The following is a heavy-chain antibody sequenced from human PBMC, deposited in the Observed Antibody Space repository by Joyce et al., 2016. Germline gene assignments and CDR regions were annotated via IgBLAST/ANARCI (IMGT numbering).Heavy chain of an antibody. Sequence: EVQLVQSGAEVKKPGESLRISCKGSGYKFSTYWLGWVRQMPGKGLEWMAIIYPGDSDIRYSPSFEGQVRISADKSIDTAYLQWSSLKASDTAMYYCVKIATTGWYGAPFDNWGQGTLVTVSS. J-gene: IGHJ4*02. V-gene: IGHV5-51*01. CDR1: GYKFSTYW. CDR2: IYPGDSDI. D-gene: IGHD6-19*01. CDR3: VKIATTGWYGAPFDN.